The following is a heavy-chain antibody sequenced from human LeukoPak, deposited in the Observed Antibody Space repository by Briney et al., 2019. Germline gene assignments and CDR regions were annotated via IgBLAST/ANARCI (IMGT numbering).Heavy chain of an antibody. J-gene: IGHJ4*02. CDR3: ARVYSSGWYYFDY. D-gene: IGHD6-19*01. V-gene: IGHV3-33*08. Sequence: GGSLRLSCAASGFTFSSYAMSWVRQAPGKGLEWVAVIWYDGSNKYYADSVKGRFTISRDNSKNTLYLQMNSLRAEDTAVYYCARVYSSGWYYFDYWGQGTLVTVSS. CDR1: GFTFSSYA. CDR2: IWYDGSNK.